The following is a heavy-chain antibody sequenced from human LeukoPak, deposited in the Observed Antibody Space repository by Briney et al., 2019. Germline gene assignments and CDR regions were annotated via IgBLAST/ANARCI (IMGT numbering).Heavy chain of an antibody. V-gene: IGHV1-2*02. J-gene: IGHJ4*02. Sequence: GASVKVSCKASGYTFTGYYMHWVRQPPGQGLEWMGCINPNSGGTNYAQKFQGRVTMTRDTSISTAYMELSRLRSDDTAVYYCARDRNYYDSSGYSDYWGQGTLVTVSS. CDR2: INPNSGGT. CDR3: ARDRNYYDSSGYSDY. CDR1: GYTFTGYY. D-gene: IGHD3-22*01.